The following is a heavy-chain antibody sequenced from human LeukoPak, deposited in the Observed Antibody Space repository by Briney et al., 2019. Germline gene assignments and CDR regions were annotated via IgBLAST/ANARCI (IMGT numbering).Heavy chain of an antibody. CDR1: GGTFSSYA. V-gene: IGHV1-69*13. CDR3: ARDLHSYGWTKYYYMDV. D-gene: IGHD5-18*01. J-gene: IGHJ6*03. CDR2: IIPIFGTA. Sequence: GASVKLSCKASGGTFSSYAISWVRQAPGQGLEWMGGIIPIFGTANSAQKFQGRVTITADEPTSTGYMELSSLRSEDTAVYYCARDLHSYGWTKYYYMDVWGKGTTVTISS.